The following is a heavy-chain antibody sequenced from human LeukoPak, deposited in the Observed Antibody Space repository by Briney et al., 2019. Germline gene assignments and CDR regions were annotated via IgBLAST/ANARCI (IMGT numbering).Heavy chain of an antibody. J-gene: IGHJ6*02. D-gene: IGHD6-13*01. Sequence: GGSLRLSCAASGFTFSSYAMSWVRQAPGKGLEWVSAISGSGGSTYYADSVKGRFTISRDNSKNRLYLQMNSLRGEDTAVYYCAKDAAADNPYYYYYGMDVWGQGTTVTVSS. V-gene: IGHV3-23*01. CDR1: GFTFSSYA. CDR2: ISGSGGST. CDR3: AKDAAADNPYYYYYGMDV.